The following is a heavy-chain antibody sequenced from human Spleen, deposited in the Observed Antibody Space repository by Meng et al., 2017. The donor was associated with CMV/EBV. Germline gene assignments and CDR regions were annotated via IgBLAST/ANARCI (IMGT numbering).Heavy chain of an antibody. D-gene: IGHD3-3*01. V-gene: IGHV3-23*01. Sequence: ETLSLTCAASGFTFSSYAMSWVRQAPGKGLEWVSAISGSGGSTYYADSVKGRFTISGDNSKNTLYLQMKSLKTEDTAMYFCSTHGRRRLLEWFDYWGQGTLVTVS. CDR3: STHGRRRLLEWFDY. J-gene: IGHJ4*02. CDR1: GFTFSSYA. CDR2: ISGSGGST.